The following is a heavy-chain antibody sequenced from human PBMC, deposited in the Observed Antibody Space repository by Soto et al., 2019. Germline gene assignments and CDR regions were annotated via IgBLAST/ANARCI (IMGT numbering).Heavy chain of an antibody. D-gene: IGHD3-22*01. CDR2: ISGSGGST. J-gene: IGHJ4*02. CDR3: AKVRYDSSGYYDY. Sequence: WGSLLLACASSGFTFSIYAMSWVRQAPGKGLEWVSAISGSGGSTYYADSVKGRFTISIDNSKNTLYLQMNSLRAEDTAVYYCAKVRYDSSGYYDYWGQGTLVTVSS. CDR1: GFTFSIYA. V-gene: IGHV3-23*01.